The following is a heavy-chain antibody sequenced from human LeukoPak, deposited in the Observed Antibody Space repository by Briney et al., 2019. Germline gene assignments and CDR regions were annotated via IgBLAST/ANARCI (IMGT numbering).Heavy chain of an antibody. V-gene: IGHV3-48*03. CDR2: ISSSGSTI. CDR1: GFTFSSYE. Sequence: SGGSLRLSCAASGFTFSSYEMNWVRQAPGKGLEWVSYISSSGSTIYYADSVKGRFTISRDNAKNSLYLQMNSLRAEDTAVYYCARETTITMVRGVNLWGQGTLVTVSS. CDR3: ARETTITMVRGVNL. D-gene: IGHD3-10*01. J-gene: IGHJ4*02.